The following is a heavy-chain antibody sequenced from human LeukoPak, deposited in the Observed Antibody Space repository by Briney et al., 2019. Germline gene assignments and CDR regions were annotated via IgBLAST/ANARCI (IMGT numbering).Heavy chain of an antibody. CDR1: GFTFSSYG. CDR3: ARGPRFAIRLIVVVTKGHFDY. J-gene: IGHJ4*02. Sequence: GGSLGLSCAASGFTFSSYGMHWVRQAPGKGLEWVAFIRYDGSNKYYADSVKGRFTISRDNSKNTLYLQMNSLRAEDTAVYYCARGPRFAIRLIVVVTKGHFDYWGQGTLVTVSS. CDR2: IRYDGSNK. D-gene: IGHD3-22*01. V-gene: IGHV3-30*02.